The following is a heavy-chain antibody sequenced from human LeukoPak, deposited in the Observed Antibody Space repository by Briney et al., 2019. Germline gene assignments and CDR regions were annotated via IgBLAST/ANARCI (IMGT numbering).Heavy chain of an antibody. CDR2: VYYLGST. V-gene: IGHV4-59*01. J-gene: IGHJ4*02. Sequence: PSETLSLTCTVSGGSISSYYWTWIRQPPGKGLEWIGYVYYLGSTNYNPSLNGRVTISLDTSENQFSLKLTSVTAADTALYYCAGATIAAAGFSIDYWGQGTLVTVSS. CDR3: AGATIAAAGFSIDY. D-gene: IGHD6-13*01. CDR1: GGSISSYY.